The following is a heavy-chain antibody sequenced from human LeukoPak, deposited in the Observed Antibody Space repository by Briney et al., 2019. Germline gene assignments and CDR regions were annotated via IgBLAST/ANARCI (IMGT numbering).Heavy chain of an antibody. D-gene: IGHD5-18*01. CDR3: ATDPTAGFEDGMDV. CDR2: FDPEDGET. V-gene: IGHV1-24*01. CDR1: GYTLTELS. J-gene: IGHJ6*02. Sequence: ASVKVSCKVSGYTLTELSMHWVRQAPGKGLEWMGGFDPEDGETIYAQKFQGRVTMTEDTSTDTAYMELSSLRSEVTAVYYCATDPTAGFEDGMDVWGQGTTVTVSS.